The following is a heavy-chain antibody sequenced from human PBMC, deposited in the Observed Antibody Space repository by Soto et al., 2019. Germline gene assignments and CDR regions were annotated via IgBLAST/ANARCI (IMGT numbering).Heavy chain of an antibody. CDR2: IYPGDSDT. V-gene: IGHV5-51*01. CDR1: GYSFISYW. CDR3: ARTSAAGKYYDGMDV. Sequence: GESLKISCKGSGYSFISYWIGWVRQMPGKGLEWMGIIYPGDSDTRYSPSFQGQVTISADKSISTAYLQWSSLKASDTAMYYCARTSAAGKYYDGMDVWVQVSTVTVSS. D-gene: IGHD6-13*01. J-gene: IGHJ6*02.